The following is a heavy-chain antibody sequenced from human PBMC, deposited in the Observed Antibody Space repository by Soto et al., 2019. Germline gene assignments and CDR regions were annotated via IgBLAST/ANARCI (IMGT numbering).Heavy chain of an antibody. CDR2: INWNGGST. Sequence: EVQLVESGGGVVRPGGSLRLSCAASGFTFDDYGMSWVRQAPGKGLEWVSGINWNGGSTGYADSEKGRFTIARDNAKYSLYLQMDSLRAEDTALYYCARLYSSGWYGPGRYWGQGTLVTVSS. V-gene: IGHV3-20*04. CDR1: GFTFDDYG. J-gene: IGHJ4*02. D-gene: IGHD6-19*01. CDR3: ARLYSSGWYGPGRY.